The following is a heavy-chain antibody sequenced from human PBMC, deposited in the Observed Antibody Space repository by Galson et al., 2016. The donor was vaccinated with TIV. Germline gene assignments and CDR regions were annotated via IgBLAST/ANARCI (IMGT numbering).Heavy chain of an antibody. Sequence: SLRLSCAASGFTFSTYGMQWVRQAPGKGLEWVAAIWFDGSNKYYGDSVKGRFAISRDNSKNTLYLQMNSLRAEDTAVYYCATGSNYGDFGGPELENWGRGTLVTVSS. D-gene: IGHD4-17*01. J-gene: IGHJ4*02. CDR3: ATGSNYGDFGGPELEN. CDR1: GFTFSTYG. V-gene: IGHV3-33*01. CDR2: IWFDGSNK.